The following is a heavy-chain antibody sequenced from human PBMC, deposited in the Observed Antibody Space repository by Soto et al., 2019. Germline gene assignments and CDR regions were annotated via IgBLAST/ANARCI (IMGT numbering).Heavy chain of an antibody. Sequence: QVQLVESGGGVVQPGRSLRLSCAASGFTFSSYGMHWVRQAPGKGLEWVAVIWYDGSNKYYADSVKGRFTISRDNSKNTLYLQMNSLRAEDTAGYYCAREDGSSWSGGLDYWGQGTLVTVSS. CDR1: GFTFSSYG. CDR3: AREDGSSWSGGLDY. CDR2: IWYDGSNK. J-gene: IGHJ4*02. D-gene: IGHD6-13*01. V-gene: IGHV3-33*01.